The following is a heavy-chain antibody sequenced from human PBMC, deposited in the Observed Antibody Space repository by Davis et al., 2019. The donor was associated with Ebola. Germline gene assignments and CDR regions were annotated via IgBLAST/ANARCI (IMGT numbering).Heavy chain of an antibody. Sequence: SETLSLTCTVSGGSISSSSYYWAWIRQPPGQALEWIGSLHYSESIYYNPSLKSRVTTSVETSKNQFSLKLTSVTAADTAVYYCAGGFGFCLRTSCLKTAKNYYYYGMDVWGQGTTVSVSS. CDR1: GGSISSSSYY. V-gene: IGHV4-39*01. CDR3: AGGFGFCLRTSCLKTAKNYYYYGMDV. J-gene: IGHJ6*02. D-gene: IGHD2-2*03. CDR2: LHYSESI.